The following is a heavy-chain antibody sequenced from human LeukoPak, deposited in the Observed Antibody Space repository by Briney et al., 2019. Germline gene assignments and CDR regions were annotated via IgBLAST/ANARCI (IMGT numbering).Heavy chain of an antibody. D-gene: IGHD3-10*01. CDR1: GYTFTSYG. CDR2: ISDYSGNP. V-gene: IGHV1-18*01. J-gene: IGHJ4*02. Sequence: ASVKVSCKASGYTFTSYGISWVRQAPGQGLEWMGGISDYSGNPNYAQKFQGRVTMTADTFTSTAYMELRSLRSDDTAVYFCARDSLLAAPYTDHWGQGTLVTVSS. CDR3: ARDSLLAAPYTDH.